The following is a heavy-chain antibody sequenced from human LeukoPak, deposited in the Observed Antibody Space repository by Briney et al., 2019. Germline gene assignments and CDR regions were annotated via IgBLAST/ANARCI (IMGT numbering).Heavy chain of an antibody. CDR1: GYTFTSYG. CDR3: ARESDIVATIHAFDI. D-gene: IGHD5-12*01. V-gene: IGHV1-18*01. J-gene: IGHJ3*02. CDR2: ISAYNGNT. Sequence: EASVKVSCKASGYTFTSYGISWVRQAPGQGLEWMGWISAYNGNTNYAQKLQGRVTMTTDTSTSTAYMELRSLRSNDTAVYYCARESDIVATIHAFDIWGQGTMVTVSS.